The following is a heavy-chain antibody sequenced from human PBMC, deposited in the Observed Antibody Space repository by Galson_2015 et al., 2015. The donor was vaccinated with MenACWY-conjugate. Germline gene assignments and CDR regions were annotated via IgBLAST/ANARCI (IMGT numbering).Heavy chain of an antibody. CDR1: GFSLSTSGMR. CDR2: IDWDADK. D-gene: IGHD2-15*01. J-gene: IGHJ4*02. CDR3: VRTSYCSGGRCYSPFDF. Sequence: PALVKPTQTLTLTCTFSGFSLSTSGMRVNWVRQPPGKALEWLARIDWDADKLYNTSLRTRLTISKDTSKNQVVLTMTNMGPVDTATYYCVRTSYCSGGRCYSPFDFWGQGTLVTVSS. V-gene: IGHV2-70*04.